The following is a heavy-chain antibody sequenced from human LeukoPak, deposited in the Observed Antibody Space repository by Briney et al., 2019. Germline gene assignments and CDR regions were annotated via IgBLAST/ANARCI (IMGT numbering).Heavy chain of an antibody. Sequence: GESLKISCQGSGYSFTSYWIGWLRQMPGKGLEWMGIIYPGGSDTRYSPSFQGQVTISADKSISTAYLQWSSLKASDTAMYYCARRGIVAYYYYGMDVWGQGTAVTVSS. CDR3: ARRGIVAYYYYGMDV. CDR2: IYPGGSDT. V-gene: IGHV5-51*01. D-gene: IGHD3-22*01. J-gene: IGHJ6*02. CDR1: GYSFTSYW.